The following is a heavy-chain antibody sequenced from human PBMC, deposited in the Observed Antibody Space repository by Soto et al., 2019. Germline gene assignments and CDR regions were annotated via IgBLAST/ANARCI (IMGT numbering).Heavy chain of an antibody. Sequence: GGSLRLSCAASGFTFSSYAMHWVRQAPGKGLEWVAVISYDGSNKYYADSVKGRFTISRDNSKNTLYLQVNSLRAEDTAVYYCARGVWFGEPQEARSGMDVWGQGTRVTVSS. CDR2: ISYDGSNK. J-gene: IGHJ6*02. V-gene: IGHV3-30-3*01. D-gene: IGHD3-10*01. CDR1: GFTFSSYA. CDR3: ARGVWFGEPQEARSGMDV.